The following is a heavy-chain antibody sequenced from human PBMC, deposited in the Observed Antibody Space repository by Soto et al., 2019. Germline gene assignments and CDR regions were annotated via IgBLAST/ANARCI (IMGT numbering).Heavy chain of an antibody. J-gene: IGHJ4*02. CDR2: ISGNGVST. CDR3: AKVKGCSGGSCYVLDH. CDR1: GFTFSSFA. D-gene: IGHD2-15*01. V-gene: IGHV3-23*01. Sequence: EVQLLESGGGLVQPGGSLRLSCAASGFTFSSFAMNWVRQTPGKGLEWVSGISGNGVSTYYADSVKGRFTISRDNSKNTRYLQMMSLRAEETAVYYCAKVKGCSGGSCYVLDHWGQGTQVTVSS.